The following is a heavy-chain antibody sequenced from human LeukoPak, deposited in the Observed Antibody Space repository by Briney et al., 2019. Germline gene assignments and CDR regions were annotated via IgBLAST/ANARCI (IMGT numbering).Heavy chain of an antibody. J-gene: IGHJ4*02. V-gene: IGHV4-59*01. CDR2: IYHSGST. CDR1: GISISRYY. D-gene: IGHD3-10*01. CDR3: ARDRPYYFGSGSYYDGFDS. Sequence: SETLSLTCTVSGISISRYYWSWIRQPPGKGLEWSGYIYHSGSTNYNPSLKSRVTVSLDTSKNQFSLKLSSVTAADTALYYCARDRPYYFGSGSYYDGFDSWGQGTLVTVSS.